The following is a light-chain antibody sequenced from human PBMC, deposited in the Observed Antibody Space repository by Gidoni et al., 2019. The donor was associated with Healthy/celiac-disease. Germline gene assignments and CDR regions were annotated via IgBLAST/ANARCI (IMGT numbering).Light chain of an antibody. J-gene: IGKJ1*01. CDR3: MQALQTSWT. V-gene: IGKV2-28*01. Sequence: IVMTQSPLSLPVTPGEPASISCRSSQSLLHSNGYNYLDWYLQKQGQSPQLLIYLGSNRSSGVPYRFSGRGSGTDFTLKISRVEAEDVWVYYCMQALQTSWTFGQGTKVEIK. CDR2: LGS. CDR1: QSLLHSNGYNY.